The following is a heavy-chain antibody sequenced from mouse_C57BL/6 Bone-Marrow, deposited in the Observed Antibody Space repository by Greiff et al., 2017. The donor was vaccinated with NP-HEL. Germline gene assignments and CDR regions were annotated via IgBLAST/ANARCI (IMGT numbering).Heavy chain of an antibody. CDR2: IYPYNGVS. D-gene: IGHD2-4*01. Sequence: EVKLQQSGPELVKPGASVKISCKASGYSFTGYYMHWVKQSHGNILDWIGYIYPYNGVSSYNQKFKGKATLTVDKSSSTAYMELRSLTSEDSAVYYCARPYDYDGGDYYAMDYWGQGTSVTVSS. CDR3: ARPYDYDGGDYYAMDY. V-gene: IGHV1-31*01. CDR1: GYSFTGYY. J-gene: IGHJ4*01.